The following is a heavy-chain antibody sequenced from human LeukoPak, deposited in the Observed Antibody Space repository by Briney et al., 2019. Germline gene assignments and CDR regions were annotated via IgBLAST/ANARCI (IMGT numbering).Heavy chain of an antibody. CDR3: TRGILGYCSGGSCYEWFDP. D-gene: IGHD2-15*01. V-gene: IGHV3-49*04. J-gene: IGHJ5*02. CDR1: GFTFGDYA. CDR2: IRSKAYGGTT. Sequence: GGSLRLSCTASGFTFGDYAMSWVRQAPGKGLEWVGFIRSKAYGGTTEYDASVKGRFTISRDDSKSIAYLQMNSLKTEDTAVYYCTRGILGYCSGGSCYEWFDPWGQGTLVTVSS.